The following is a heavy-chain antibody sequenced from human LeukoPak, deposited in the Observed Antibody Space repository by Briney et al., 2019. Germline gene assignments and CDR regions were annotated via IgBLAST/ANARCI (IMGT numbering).Heavy chain of an antibody. Sequence: SQTLSLTCTVSGGSISSGDYYWSWIRQPPGKGLEWIGYIYYSGSTYYNPSLKSRVTISVDTSKNQFSLKLSSVTAADTAVYYCAREIETTVTPYFDYWGQGTLVTVSS. J-gene: IGHJ4*02. D-gene: IGHD4-17*01. CDR1: GGSISSGDYY. V-gene: IGHV4-30-4*01. CDR3: AREIETTVTPYFDY. CDR2: IYYSGST.